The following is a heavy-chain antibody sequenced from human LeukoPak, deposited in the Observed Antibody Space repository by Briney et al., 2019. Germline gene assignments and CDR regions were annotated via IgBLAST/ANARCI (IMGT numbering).Heavy chain of an antibody. Sequence: QPGGSLRLSCAASGFTFSGYGMHWVRQAPGKGLEWVTFIPYDGSNKYYADSVKGRFTISRDNSKNTLYLQMNSLRAEDTAVYYCAKDSGGNSDYWGQGTLVTVSS. D-gene: IGHD4-23*01. CDR3: AKDSGGNSDY. CDR2: IPYDGSNK. CDR1: GFTFSGYG. V-gene: IGHV3-30*02. J-gene: IGHJ4*02.